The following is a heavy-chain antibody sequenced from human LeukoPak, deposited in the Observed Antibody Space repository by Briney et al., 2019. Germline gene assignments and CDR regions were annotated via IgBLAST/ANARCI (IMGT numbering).Heavy chain of an antibody. J-gene: IGHJ5*02. CDR2: INHSGST. V-gene: IGHV4-34*01. CDR3: ARGPRLYSSSWYLGWFDP. CDR1: GGSFSGYY. D-gene: IGHD6-13*01. Sequence: SETLSLTCAVYGGSFSGYYWSWIRQPPGKGLEWIGEINHSGSTNYNPSLKSRVTISVDASKNQFSLKLSSVTAADTAVYYCARGPRLYSSSWYLGWFDPWGQGTLVTVSS.